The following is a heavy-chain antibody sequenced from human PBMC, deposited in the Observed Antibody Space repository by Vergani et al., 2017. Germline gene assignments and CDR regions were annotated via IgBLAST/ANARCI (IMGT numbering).Heavy chain of an antibody. Sequence: QVQLVQSGAEVKKPGASVKVSCKASGYTFTGYYMHWVRQAPGQGLEWMGWINPNSGGTNYAQKFQGRVTITADKSTSTAYMELSSLRSEDTAVYYCARSYYYDSSGALDYWGQGTLVTVSS. CDR3: ARSYYYDSSGALDY. D-gene: IGHD3-22*01. J-gene: IGHJ4*02. V-gene: IGHV1-2*02. CDR2: INPNSGGT. CDR1: GYTFTGYY.